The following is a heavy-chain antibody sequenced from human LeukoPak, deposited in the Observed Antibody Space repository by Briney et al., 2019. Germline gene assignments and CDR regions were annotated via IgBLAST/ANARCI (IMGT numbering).Heavy chain of an antibody. CDR1: GGSLISYY. CDR2: IYTSRST. V-gene: IGHV4-4*07. CDR3: ARGPYCSSTSCVRIKTWFDP. D-gene: IGHD2-2*01. Sequence: SETLSLTSTDSGGSLISYYWSWIRQPPGKGLEWIGRIYTSRSTNYNPSIQSRVTMCVDPSKNQSSPKISSVTAGDTAVYYCARGPYCSSTSCVRIKTWFDPWGQGTLVTVSS. J-gene: IGHJ5*02.